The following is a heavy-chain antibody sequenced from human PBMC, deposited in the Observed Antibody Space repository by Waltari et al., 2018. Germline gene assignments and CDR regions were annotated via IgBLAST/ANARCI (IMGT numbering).Heavy chain of an antibody. CDR1: GFSLSTSGVG. D-gene: IGHD3-22*01. CDR3: AHTSYYDSSGYFAFDY. CDR2: IYWNDDK. J-gene: IGHJ4*02. V-gene: IGHV2-5*01. Sequence: QITLKESGPTLVKPTQTLTLTCTFSGFSLSTSGVGVGWIRQPPGKALEWLALIYWNDDKRYSPSLKSRLTITKDTSKNQVVLTMTNMDPVDTATYYCAHTSYYDSSGYFAFDYWGQGTLVIVSS.